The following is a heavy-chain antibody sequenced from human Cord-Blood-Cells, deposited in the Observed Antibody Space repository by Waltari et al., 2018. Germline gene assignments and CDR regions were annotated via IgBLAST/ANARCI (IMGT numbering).Heavy chain of an antibody. V-gene: IGHV3-73*02. D-gene: IGHD1-7*01. Sequence: EVQLVESGGGLVQPGGSLKLSCAASGFTFSGSAMHWVRQASGKGLGWVGRMRSKANSYATAYAASVKGRFTISRDDSKNTAYLQMNSLKTEDTAVYYCTRTPGTTDYWGQGTLVTVSS. CDR3: TRTPGTTDY. CDR2: MRSKANSYAT. J-gene: IGHJ4*02. CDR1: GFTFSGSA.